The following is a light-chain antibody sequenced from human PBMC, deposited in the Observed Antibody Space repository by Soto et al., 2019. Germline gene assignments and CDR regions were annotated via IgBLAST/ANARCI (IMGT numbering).Light chain of an antibody. J-gene: IGKJ1*01. V-gene: IGKV1-27*01. CDR1: QGISNY. Sequence: DIQMTQSPSSLSASVGDRVTITCRASQGISNYLARYQQKPGKVPKLLIYAASTLQSGVPSRFSGSGSGTDFTLTISSLQLDVVETYYCKQSKSSPWKFGQGIKVNI. CDR2: AAS. CDR3: KQSKSSPWK.